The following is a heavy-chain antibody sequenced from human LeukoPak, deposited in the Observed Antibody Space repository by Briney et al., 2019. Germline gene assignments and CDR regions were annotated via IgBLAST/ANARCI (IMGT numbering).Heavy chain of an antibody. D-gene: IGHD3-10*01. CDR1: NYTFTSYG. CDR2: INPNTGGT. CDR3: ARPLRVTMIRGAAFRASSDFDP. V-gene: IGHV1-2*02. J-gene: IGHJ5*02. Sequence: GASVKVSCKASNYTFTSYGIRWVRQAPGQGLEWMGWINPNTGGTKYAQRFQDRVTMTRDTSISTAYMEVSRLRYDDTAVYYCARPLRVTMIRGAAFRASSDFDPWGQGTLVTVSS.